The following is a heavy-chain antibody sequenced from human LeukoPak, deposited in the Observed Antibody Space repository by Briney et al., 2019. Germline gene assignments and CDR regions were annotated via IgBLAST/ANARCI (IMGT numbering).Heavy chain of an antibody. J-gene: IGHJ3*02. D-gene: IGHD1-26*01. Sequence: GGSLRLSCAASGFTFSSYWMSWVRQAPGKGLEWVANIKQDGSEKHYVDSVKGRFTISRDNVKNSLYLQMNSLRGEDTAVYYCARVARAKYDIWGQGTTVTVSS. V-gene: IGHV3-7*05. CDR3: ARVARAKYDI. CDR2: IKQDGSEK. CDR1: GFTFSSYW.